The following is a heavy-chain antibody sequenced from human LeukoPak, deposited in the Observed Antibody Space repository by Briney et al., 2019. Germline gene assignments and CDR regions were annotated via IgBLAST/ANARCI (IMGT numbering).Heavy chain of an antibody. D-gene: IGHD6-13*01. CDR3: ARKAGHHAFDI. CDR2: IIPIFGTA. J-gene: IGHJ3*02. V-gene: IGHV1-69*13. Sequence: SVKVSCKASGYTFTSYDINWVRQATGQGLEWMGGIIPIFGTANYAQKFQGRVTITADESTSTAYMELSSLRSEDTAVYYCARKAGHHAFDIWGQGTMVTVSS. CDR1: GYTFTSYD.